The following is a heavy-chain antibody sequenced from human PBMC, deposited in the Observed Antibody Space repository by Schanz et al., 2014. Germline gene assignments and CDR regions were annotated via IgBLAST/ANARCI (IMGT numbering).Heavy chain of an antibody. Sequence: EVQLVESGGGLVQPGGSLRLSCAASGFTFSSYCMHWVRQVPGKGLVWVSRIKSDGSSTSYADSVKGRFTISRDNAKNTLYLQMNSLRAEDTGLYFCARGGSGSHYRLDYWGQGTLVTVSS. J-gene: IGHJ4*02. D-gene: IGHD1-26*01. CDR2: IKSDGSST. CDR3: ARGGSGSHYRLDY. CDR1: GFTFSSYC. V-gene: IGHV3-74*01.